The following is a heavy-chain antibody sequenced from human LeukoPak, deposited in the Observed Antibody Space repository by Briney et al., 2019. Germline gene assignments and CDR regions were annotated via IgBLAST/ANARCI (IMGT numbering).Heavy chain of an antibody. V-gene: IGHV5-51*01. Sequence: GESLKISCKGSGYSSTSYWIGWVRQMPGKGLEWMGIIYPDNFDTRYGPSFRGQVTISADKSIGTAYLQWTSLKASDTARYYCARQGWDGSFFDFWGQGILVTVSS. CDR3: ARQGWDGSFFDF. CDR2: IYPDNFDT. D-gene: IGHD3-10*01. J-gene: IGHJ4*02. CDR1: GYSSTSYW.